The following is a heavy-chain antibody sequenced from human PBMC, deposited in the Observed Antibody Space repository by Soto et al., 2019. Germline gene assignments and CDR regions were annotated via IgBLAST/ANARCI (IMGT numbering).Heavy chain of an antibody. D-gene: IGHD3-22*01. CDR2: ISSSNSYI. CDR1: GFTFSSYS. V-gene: IGHV3-21*01. Sequence: GSLRLSCAASGFTFSSYSMNWVRQAPGKGLEWVSSISSSNSYIYYADSVKGRFTISRDNAKNSLYLQMNSLRAEDTSVYYCARGLPLDYYDSSGYFDYWGQGTLVTVSS. J-gene: IGHJ4*02. CDR3: ARGLPLDYYDSSGYFDY.